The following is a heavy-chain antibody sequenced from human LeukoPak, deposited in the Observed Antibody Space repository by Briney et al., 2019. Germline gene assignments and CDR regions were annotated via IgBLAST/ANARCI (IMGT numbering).Heavy chain of an antibody. V-gene: IGHV4-39*01. CDR2: IDYSGST. CDR3: ARPSDSSGYYDY. J-gene: IGHJ4*02. D-gene: IGHD3-22*01. Sequence: PSETLSLTCTVSGGSISSSSYYWGWLRQPPGKGLEWIGSIDYSGSTYYNPSLKSRVTISVYTSKNQFSLKLSSVTAADTAVYYCARPSDSSGYYDYWGQGTLVTVSS. CDR1: GGSISSSSYY.